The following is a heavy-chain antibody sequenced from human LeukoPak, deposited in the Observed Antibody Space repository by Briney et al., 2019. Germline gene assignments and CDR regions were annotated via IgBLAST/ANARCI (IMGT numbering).Heavy chain of an antibody. CDR1: GFTFSSYS. Sequence: GGSLRLSCAASGFTFSSYSMNWVRQAPGKGLEWVANIKQDGSEKYYVDFVKGRFTISRDNAKNSLYLQMNSLRAEDTAVYYCARSAGTIVVVPAAMSEQYFQHWGQGTLVTVSS. CDR2: IKQDGSEK. CDR3: ARSAGTIVVVPAAMSEQYFQH. V-gene: IGHV3-7*01. J-gene: IGHJ1*01. D-gene: IGHD2-2*01.